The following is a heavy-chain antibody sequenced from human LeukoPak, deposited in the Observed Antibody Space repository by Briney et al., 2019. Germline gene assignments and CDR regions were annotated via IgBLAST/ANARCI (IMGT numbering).Heavy chain of an antibody. V-gene: IGHV3-23*01. CDR1: GFTFSSNT. CDR3: TKRTPEYSSSWCLDY. Sequence: GGSLRLSCAASGFTFSSNTMSWVRQAPGRGLAWVSAIDGSGVTTFYADSVKGRFTISRDNSKNTLYLQMNSLRAEDTAIYYCTKRTPEYSSSWCLDYWGQGTLVTVSS. J-gene: IGHJ4*02. CDR2: IDGSGVTT. D-gene: IGHD6-13*01.